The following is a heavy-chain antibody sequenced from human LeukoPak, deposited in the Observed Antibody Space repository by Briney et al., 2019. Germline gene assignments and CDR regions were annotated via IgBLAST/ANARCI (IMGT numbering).Heavy chain of an antibody. CDR2: ISSSGNT. CDR1: GFTFGRSA. V-gene: IGHV3-23*01. D-gene: IGHD5-24*01. Sequence: GGSLRLSCEASGFTFGRSAMTWVRQTPEKGLEGFSSISSSGNTYYADSVKGRFTISRDNSKNLVNLQMNSLRAEDTAIYYCVKGRMSEDGLDFWGQGSLVTVSS. CDR3: VKGRMSEDGLDF. J-gene: IGHJ4*02.